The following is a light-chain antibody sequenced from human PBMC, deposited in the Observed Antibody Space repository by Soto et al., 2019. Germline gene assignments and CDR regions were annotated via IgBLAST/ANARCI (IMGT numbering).Light chain of an antibody. CDR1: SSNIGAGYY. Sequence: QCVLTQPPSVSGAPGQRVTIACTGSSSNIGAGYYVHWYQHLPGTAPKLLIYGNSNRPSGVPDRFSGSKSGTSASLAITGLQAEDEADYYCQSYDSSLSGSKVFGGGTKLTVL. CDR3: QSYDSSLSGSKV. J-gene: IGLJ2*01. V-gene: IGLV1-40*01. CDR2: GNS.